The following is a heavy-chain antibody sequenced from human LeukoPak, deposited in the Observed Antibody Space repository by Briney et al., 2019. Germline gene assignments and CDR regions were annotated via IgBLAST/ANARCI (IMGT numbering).Heavy chain of an antibody. J-gene: IGHJ5*02. CDR3: ARGLRLGELSTNP. CDR1: GYSISSGYY. V-gene: IGHV4-38-2*01. D-gene: IGHD3-16*02. CDR2: IYHSGST. Sequence: PSETLSLTCAVSGYSISSGYYWGWIRQPPGKGLEWIGSIYHSGSTYYNPSLKSRVTISVDTSKNQFYLKLSSVTAADTAVYYCARGLRLGELSTNPWGQGTLVTVSS.